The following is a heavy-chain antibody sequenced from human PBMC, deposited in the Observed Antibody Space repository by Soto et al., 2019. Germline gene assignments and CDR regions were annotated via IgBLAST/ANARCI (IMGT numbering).Heavy chain of an antibody. CDR2: IKHDGNEK. CDR3: VRATLSWGHYYFRGLDV. V-gene: IGHV3-7*01. Sequence: GGSLRLSCAGTGFMFGTYWMSWVRQAPGKGLEWVANIKHDGNEKYYADSVKGRFTVSRDNVKNFLHLQMSSLRGDDTGVYFCVRATLSWGHYYFRGLDVWGQGTTVTVSS. CDR1: GFMFGTYW. D-gene: IGHD3-22*01. J-gene: IGHJ6*02.